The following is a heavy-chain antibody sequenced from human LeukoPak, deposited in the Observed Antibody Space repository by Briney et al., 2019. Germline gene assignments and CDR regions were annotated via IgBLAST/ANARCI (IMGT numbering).Heavy chain of an antibody. J-gene: IGHJ4*02. D-gene: IGHD3-10*01. CDR2: IGTAGDT. CDR1: GFTFSSYD. Sequence: GGSLRLSCAASGFTFSSYDMHWVRQATGKGLEWVSAIGTAGDTYYPGSVKGRFTISRENAKNSLYLQMNSLRAGDTAVYYCARGRYYGSGSLDVKRAFHYWGQGTLVTVSS. V-gene: IGHV3-13*01. CDR3: ARGRYYGSGSLDVKRAFHY.